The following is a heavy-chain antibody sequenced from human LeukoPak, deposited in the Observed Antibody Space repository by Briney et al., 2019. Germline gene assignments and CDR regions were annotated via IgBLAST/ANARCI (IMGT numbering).Heavy chain of an antibody. D-gene: IGHD4-17*01. CDR2: IYHGDSDT. CDR3: ARSYGDYYFDY. J-gene: IGHJ4*02. Sequence: GESLKISCKGSGYSFTSYWIGWVLQLPGKGLEWMGIIYHGDSDTRYSPSFQGQVTISADKSISTAYLQWSSLKASDTAMYYCARSYGDYYFDYWGQGTLVTVSS. CDR1: GYSFTSYW. V-gene: IGHV5-51*01.